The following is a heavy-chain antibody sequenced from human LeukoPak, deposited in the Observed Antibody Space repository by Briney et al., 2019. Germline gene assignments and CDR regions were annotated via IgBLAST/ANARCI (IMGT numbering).Heavy chain of an antibody. V-gene: IGHV3-48*01. CDR1: GFTFSSYS. CDR2: ISSSSSTI. J-gene: IGHJ6*02. D-gene: IGHD2-2*01. CDR3: ARVSFCSSTTCPYYYYGMDV. Sequence: PGGSLRLSCAASGFTFSSYSMNWVRQAPGKGLEWVSYISSSSSTIYYADSVKGRFTISRDNAKNSLYLQMNSLRAEDTAVYYCARVSFCSSTTCPYYYYGMDVWGQGTTVTVSS.